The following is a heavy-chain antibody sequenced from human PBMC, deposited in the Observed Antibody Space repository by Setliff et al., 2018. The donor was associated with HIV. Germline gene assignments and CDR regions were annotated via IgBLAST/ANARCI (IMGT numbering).Heavy chain of an antibody. J-gene: IGHJ4*02. CDR3: ARVPFTTGFDS. Sequence: TLSLTCAVSGGSISSGGYSWSWIRQSPGKGLEWIGYIYHSGDTHYNPSLKSRVTISVDTPKNQFSLKLSSVTAADTAVYYCARVPFTTGFDSWGQGTLVTVSS. CDR2: IYHSGDT. V-gene: IGHV4-30-2*06. CDR1: GGSISSGGYS. D-gene: IGHD3-3*01.